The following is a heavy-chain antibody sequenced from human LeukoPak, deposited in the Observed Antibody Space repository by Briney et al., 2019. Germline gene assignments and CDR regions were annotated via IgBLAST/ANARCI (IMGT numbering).Heavy chain of an antibody. Sequence: ASVKVSCKASGYTFTSYGISWVRQAPGQGLEWMGWISAYNGNTNYAQKLQGRVTMTTDTSMSTAYVELRSLRSDDTAVYYCARAGGSMAVADYWGQGTLVTVSS. CDR1: GYTFTSYG. CDR3: ARAGGSMAVADY. D-gene: IGHD1-26*01. J-gene: IGHJ4*02. V-gene: IGHV1-18*01. CDR2: ISAYNGNT.